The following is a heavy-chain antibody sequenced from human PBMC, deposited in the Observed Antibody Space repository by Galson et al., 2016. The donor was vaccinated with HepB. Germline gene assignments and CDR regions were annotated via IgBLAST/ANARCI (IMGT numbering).Heavy chain of an antibody. V-gene: IGHV3-23*01. CDR3: VTRSRFGGVLVNYFDY. D-gene: IGHD3-16*01. CDR1: GFTFSSYA. Sequence: SLRLSCAAPGFTFSSYAMSWVRQAPGKGLEWVSAISRSGGSTYYADSVKGRFTISRDTSKNTLYLQMNSLRAEDTAVYYCVTRSRFGGVLVNYFDYWGQGTLVTVSS. J-gene: IGHJ4*02. CDR2: ISRSGGST.